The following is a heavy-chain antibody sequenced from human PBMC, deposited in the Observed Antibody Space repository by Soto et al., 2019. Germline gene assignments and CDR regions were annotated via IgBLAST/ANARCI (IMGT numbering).Heavy chain of an antibody. J-gene: IGHJ4*02. CDR2: IHYTETT. D-gene: IGHD6-13*01. Sequence: ETLSLTCTVSGGSISSYYWSWIRQPPGKGLEWIGYIHYTETTNYNPSLKSRVTMSLDTSKNQLSLRLTSVTAADTAVYYCARGTSSWSWKFDYWGQGILVTVSS. V-gene: IGHV4-59*01. CDR3: ARGTSSWSWKFDY. CDR1: GGSISSYY.